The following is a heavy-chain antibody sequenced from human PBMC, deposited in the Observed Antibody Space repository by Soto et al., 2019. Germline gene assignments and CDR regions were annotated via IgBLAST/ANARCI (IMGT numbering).Heavy chain of an antibody. J-gene: IGHJ5*02. Sequence: SETLSLTCAVSGGSISSSNWWSWVRQPPGKGLEWIGEIYHSGSTNYNPSLKSRVTISVDKSKNQFSLKLSSVTAADTAVYYCARFLYSSSSGWFDPWGQGTLVTVSS. CDR2: IYHSGST. CDR1: GGSISSSNW. D-gene: IGHD6-6*01. V-gene: IGHV4-4*02. CDR3: ARFLYSSSSGWFDP.